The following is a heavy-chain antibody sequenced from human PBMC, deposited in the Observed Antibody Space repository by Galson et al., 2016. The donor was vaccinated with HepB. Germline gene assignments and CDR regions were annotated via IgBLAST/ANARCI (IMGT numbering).Heavy chain of an antibody. CDR2: ISGSGVNA. V-gene: IGHV3-23*01. CDR3: AVRYSSIWYFQH. D-gene: IGHD6-13*01. CDR1: GFTFSTYA. J-gene: IGHJ1*01. Sequence: SLRLSCAASGFTFSTYAMSWVRQAPGKGLEWVSAISGSGVNAHYADSVKGRFTISRDNSKNTLYLQMNNLRAEDTAIYYCAVRYSSIWYFQHWGRGTLVSVSS.